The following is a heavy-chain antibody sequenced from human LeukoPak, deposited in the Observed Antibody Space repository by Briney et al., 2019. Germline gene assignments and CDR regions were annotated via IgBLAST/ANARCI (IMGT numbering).Heavy chain of an antibody. V-gene: IGHV1-18*01. J-gene: IGHJ4*02. CDR3: ARGGPGYYDSSGYYLPFDY. D-gene: IGHD3-22*01. CDR1: GYTFTSYG. Sequence: ASVKVSCKASGYTFTSYGISWVRQAPGQGLEWMGWISAYNGNTNYAQKLQGRVTMTTDTSTSTAYMELRSLRSDDTAVYYCARGGPGYYDSSGYYLPFDYWGQGTLVTVSS. CDR2: ISAYNGNT.